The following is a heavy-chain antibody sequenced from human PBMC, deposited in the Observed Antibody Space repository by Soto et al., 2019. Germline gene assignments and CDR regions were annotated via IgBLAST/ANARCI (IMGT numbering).Heavy chain of an antibody. Sequence: GGSLRLSCAASGFTLSNYAMHWVRQAPGKGLEWVAVIWYDGSYKYYADSVKGRFTISRDSSKNTLYLQVNSLRADDTAMYYCARKGSGWTFDYWGQGTLVTVSS. CDR2: IWYDGSYK. J-gene: IGHJ4*02. CDR1: GFTLSNYA. D-gene: IGHD6-19*01. V-gene: IGHV3-33*01. CDR3: ARKGSGWTFDY.